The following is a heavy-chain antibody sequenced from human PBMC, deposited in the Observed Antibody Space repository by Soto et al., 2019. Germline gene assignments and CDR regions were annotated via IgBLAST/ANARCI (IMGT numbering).Heavy chain of an antibody. CDR2: IDGSGRNT. V-gene: IGHV3-23*01. Sequence: EVQMLESGGGLVQPGGSLRLSCAVSGFTFNTYAMSWVRQAPGKGLEWVSGIDGSGRNTFYADSLKGRFANYRDNSKNTLFRQMNSLRAEDTAVYYCARRTVVTASTYWYFDLWGRGTLVAVSS. D-gene: IGHD2-21*02. J-gene: IGHJ2*01. CDR1: GFTFNTYA. CDR3: ARRTVVTASTYWYFDL.